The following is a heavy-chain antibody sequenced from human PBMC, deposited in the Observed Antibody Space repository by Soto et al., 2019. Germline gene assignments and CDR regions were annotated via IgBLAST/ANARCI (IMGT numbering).Heavy chain of an antibody. CDR1: GASIRSYY. J-gene: IGHJ6*02. CDR3: ASSDGHPGDFFYYNGLDV. V-gene: IGHV4-4*08. Sequence: SETLSLACRVSGASIRSYYWHWIRQPPGKVLEWIGYVYTSDYTRYSSSLKSRVTISVDTSKSKFYMRLNSVTAADTAVYYCASSDGHPGDFFYYNGLDVWGQGTTVTVSS. D-gene: IGHD3-10*01. CDR2: VYTSDYT.